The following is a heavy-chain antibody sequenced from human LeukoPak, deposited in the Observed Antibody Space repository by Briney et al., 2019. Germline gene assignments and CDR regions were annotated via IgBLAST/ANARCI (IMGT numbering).Heavy chain of an antibody. Sequence: ASVKVSCKASGYTFTSYDINWVRQATGQGLERMGWMNPDSGNTGYAQKFQGRVTMTRDTSISTAYMELSRLRSDDTAVYYCAIAFRYCSGGSCYGIFDYWGQGTLVTVSS. D-gene: IGHD2-15*01. CDR3: AIAFRYCSGGSCYGIFDY. V-gene: IGHV1-8*01. CDR1: GYTFTSYD. J-gene: IGHJ4*02. CDR2: MNPDSGNT.